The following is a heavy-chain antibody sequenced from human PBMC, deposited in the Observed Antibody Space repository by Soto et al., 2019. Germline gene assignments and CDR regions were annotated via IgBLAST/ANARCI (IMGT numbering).Heavy chain of an antibody. Sequence: GGSLRLSCAASGFTFSSYGMHWVRQAPGKGLEWVAVISYDGSNKYYADSVKGRFTISRDNSKNTLYLQMNSLRAEDTAVYYCAKEIYYGSGSYIYWGQGTLVTVSS. CDR3: AKEIYYGSGSYIY. J-gene: IGHJ4*02. D-gene: IGHD3-10*01. CDR2: ISYDGSNK. CDR1: GFTFSSYG. V-gene: IGHV3-30*18.